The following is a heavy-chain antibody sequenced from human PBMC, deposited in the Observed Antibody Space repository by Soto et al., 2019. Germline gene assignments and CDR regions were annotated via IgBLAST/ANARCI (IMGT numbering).Heavy chain of an antibody. CDR2: ISAYNGNT. V-gene: IGHV1-18*01. Sequence: ASVKVSCKASGYTFTSYGISWVRQAPGQGLEWMGWISAYNGNTNYAQKLQGRVTMTTDTSTSTAYMELRSLRSDDTAVYYCASHIVVVTALANWGQGTLVTVSS. CDR3: ASHIVVVTALAN. J-gene: IGHJ4*02. CDR1: GYTFTSYG. D-gene: IGHD2-21*02.